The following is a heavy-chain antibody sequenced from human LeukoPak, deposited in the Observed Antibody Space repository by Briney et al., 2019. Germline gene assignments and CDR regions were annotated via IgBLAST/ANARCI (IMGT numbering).Heavy chain of an antibody. Sequence: ASVKVSCKVSGYTLTELSMHWVQQAPGKGLEWMGSFDPEDGETIYAQKFQGRVTMTEDTSTDTAYMELSSLRSEDTAVYYCATYLRAYYYDGSVQGYFDYWGQGTLVTVSS. CDR1: GYTLTELS. CDR3: ATYLRAYYYDGSVQGYFDY. V-gene: IGHV1-24*01. CDR2: FDPEDGET. J-gene: IGHJ4*02. D-gene: IGHD3-22*01.